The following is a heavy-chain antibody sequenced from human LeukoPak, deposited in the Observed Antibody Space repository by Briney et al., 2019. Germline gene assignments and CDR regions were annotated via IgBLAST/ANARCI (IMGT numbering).Heavy chain of an antibody. Sequence: SETLSLTCTVSGGSISSYYWSWIRQPPGKGLEWIGYIYYSGSTYYNPSLKSRVTISVDTSKNQFSLKLSSVTAADTAVYYCASLQLWSQGYFDYWGQGTLVTVSS. V-gene: IGHV4-59*08. J-gene: IGHJ4*02. CDR2: IYYSGST. CDR1: GGSISSYY. D-gene: IGHD5-18*01. CDR3: ASLQLWSQGYFDY.